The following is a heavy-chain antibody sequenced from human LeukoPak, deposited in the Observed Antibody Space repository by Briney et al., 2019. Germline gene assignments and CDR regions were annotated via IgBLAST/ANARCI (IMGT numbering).Heavy chain of an antibody. Sequence: GGSLRLSCAASGFTFSSYAMSWVRQAPGKGLEWVSAISGSGGSTYYADSVKGRFTISRDNSKNTLYLQMNSLRAEDTAVYYCARDGSAYYYGSGSSDYWGQGTLVTVSS. D-gene: IGHD3-10*01. CDR1: GFTFSSYA. J-gene: IGHJ4*02. CDR3: ARDGSAYYYGSGSSDY. CDR2: ISGSGGST. V-gene: IGHV3-23*01.